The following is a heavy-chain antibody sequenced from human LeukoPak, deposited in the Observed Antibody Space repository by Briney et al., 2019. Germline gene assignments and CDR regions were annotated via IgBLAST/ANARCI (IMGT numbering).Heavy chain of an antibody. CDR1: GGTFSSYA. CDR2: IILIFGTA. J-gene: IGHJ6*02. Sequence: GASVKVSCKASGGTFSSYAISWVRQAPGQGLEWMGGIILIFGTANYAQKFQGRVTITADESTSTAYMELSSLRSEDTAVYYCARDYGSTEAAYYYYYYGMDVWGQGTTVTVSS. CDR3: ARDYGSTEAAYYYYYYGMDV. D-gene: IGHD3-10*01. V-gene: IGHV1-69*13.